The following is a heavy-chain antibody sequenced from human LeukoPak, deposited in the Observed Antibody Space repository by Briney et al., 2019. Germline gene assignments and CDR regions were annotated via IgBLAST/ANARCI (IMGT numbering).Heavy chain of an antibody. D-gene: IGHD6-13*01. J-gene: IGHJ1*01. Sequence: ASVKVSCKASGGTFSNYAISWVRQAPGQGLEWMGAIIPIFGTANYAQKFQSRVTITADESTSTAYMELSSLRSEDTAVYYCARILSSSWYEYFHHWGQGTLVTVSS. CDR2: IIPIFGTA. CDR3: ARILSSSWYEYFHH. CDR1: GGTFSNYA. V-gene: IGHV1-69*13.